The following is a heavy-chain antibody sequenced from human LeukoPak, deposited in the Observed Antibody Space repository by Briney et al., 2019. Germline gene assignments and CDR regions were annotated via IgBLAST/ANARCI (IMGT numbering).Heavy chain of an antibody. Sequence: GGSLRLSCAAAGFTFSDHCMTWIRQAPGKALEWVSYISPDGTTSYYADSLKGRFTVSRDNAKNSLYLQMNSLSAEDTAVYFCARGQWGLDYWGQGALVTVSS. D-gene: IGHD1-26*01. CDR1: GFTFSDHC. J-gene: IGHJ4*02. CDR3: ARGQWGLDY. CDR2: ISPDGTTS. V-gene: IGHV3-11*01.